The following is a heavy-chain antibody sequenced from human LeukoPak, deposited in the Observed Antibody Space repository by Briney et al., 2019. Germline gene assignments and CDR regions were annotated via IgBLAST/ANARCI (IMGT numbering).Heavy chain of an antibody. Sequence: GRSLRLSCAASGFTFDDYAMHWVRQAPGKGLEWVSGISWNSGSIGYADPVKGRFTISRDNAKNSLYLQMNSLRAEDTALYYCAKGRIAVAGMRGDWFDPWGQGTLVTVSS. D-gene: IGHD6-19*01. CDR2: ISWNSGSI. J-gene: IGHJ5*02. V-gene: IGHV3-9*01. CDR3: AKGRIAVAGMRGDWFDP. CDR1: GFTFDDYA.